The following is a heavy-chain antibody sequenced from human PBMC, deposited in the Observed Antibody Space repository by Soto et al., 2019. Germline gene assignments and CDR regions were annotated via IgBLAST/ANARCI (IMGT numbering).Heavy chain of an antibody. Sequence: QVQLVQSGAEVKKPGASVMVSCEASGDTFTNYEINWVRQATGQGLEWLGWVSLNTGNTGYAQRFQGRVSMTAKPSISTAYMELSRLRSEDTAVYYCATVPRGSRYFYYLDVWGKGTKVIVSS. CDR1: GDTFTNYE. CDR2: VSLNTGNT. CDR3: ATVPRGSRYFYYLDV. J-gene: IGHJ6*03. D-gene: IGHD3-16*01. V-gene: IGHV1-8*01.